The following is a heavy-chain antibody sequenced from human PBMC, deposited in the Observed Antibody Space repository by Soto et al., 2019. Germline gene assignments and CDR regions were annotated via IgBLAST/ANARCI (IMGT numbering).Heavy chain of an antibody. J-gene: IGHJ5*02. CDR3: ARVLWSESVRWFDP. Sequence: QVQLQESGPGLVTPSQTLSLTCTVSVGSISSGGYYLSWIRHHPGKGLEWFGYIYYSGSTYYNPPLKSRVTISVDTSKNQFSLKLSSVTAADTAVYYCARVLWSESVRWFDPWGQGTLVTVSS. CDR1: VGSISSGGYY. D-gene: IGHD3-10*02. V-gene: IGHV4-31*03. CDR2: IYYSGST.